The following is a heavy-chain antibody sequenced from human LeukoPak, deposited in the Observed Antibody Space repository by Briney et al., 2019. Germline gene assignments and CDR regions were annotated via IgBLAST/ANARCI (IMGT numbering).Heavy chain of an antibody. J-gene: IGHJ6*02. CDR3: ARDYGLDV. CDR2: ISHSGST. V-gene: IGHV4-59*01. Sequence: SETLSLTCTVSGGSISTFYWSWIRQPPGKGLEWIAYISHSGSTSYNPFLKSRVVMSVDTSKDQFSLKLSSVTAADTAVYYCARDYGLDVWGQGTTVTVSS. CDR1: GGSISTFY.